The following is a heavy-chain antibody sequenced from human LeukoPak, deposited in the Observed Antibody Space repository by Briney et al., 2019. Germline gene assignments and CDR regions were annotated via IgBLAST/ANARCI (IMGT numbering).Heavy chain of an antibody. Sequence: SETLSLTCTVSGGSISSSSYYWSWIRQPAGKGLEWIGRIYTSGSTNYNPTLKSRVTMSVDTSKNQFSLKLSSVTAADTAVYYCAGDSSGWEGAFDIWGQGTMVTVSS. D-gene: IGHD6-19*01. CDR1: GGSISSSSYY. V-gene: IGHV4-61*02. CDR3: AGDSSGWEGAFDI. CDR2: IYTSGST. J-gene: IGHJ3*02.